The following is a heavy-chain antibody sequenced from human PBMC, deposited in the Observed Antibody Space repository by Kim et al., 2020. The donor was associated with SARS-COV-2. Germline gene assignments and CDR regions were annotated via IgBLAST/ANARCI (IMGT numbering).Heavy chain of an antibody. V-gene: IGHV3-13*01. D-gene: IGHD6-13*01. J-gene: IGHJ6*02. CDR3: AREFPPTIAAAGGYGMDV. Sequence: GRFTISRENAKNSLYLQMNSLGAGDTAVYYCAREFPPTIAAAGGYGMDVWGQGTTVTVSS.